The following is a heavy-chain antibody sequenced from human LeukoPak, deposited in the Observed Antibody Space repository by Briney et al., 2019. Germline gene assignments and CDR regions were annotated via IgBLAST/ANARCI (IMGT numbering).Heavy chain of an antibody. J-gene: IGHJ3*02. Sequence: SETLSLTCTVPGGSISSYYWSWIRQPPGKGLEWIGYTYYSGSTNYNPSLKSRVTISVDTSKNQFSLKLSSVTAADTAVYYCARYYDYYDSSGYYFDIWGQGTVVTVSS. CDR2: TYYSGST. D-gene: IGHD3-22*01. CDR3: ARYYDYYDSSGYYFDI. V-gene: IGHV4-59*01. CDR1: GGSISSYY.